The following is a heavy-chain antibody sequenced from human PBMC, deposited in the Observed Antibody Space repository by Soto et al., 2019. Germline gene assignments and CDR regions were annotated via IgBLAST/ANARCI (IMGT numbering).Heavy chain of an antibody. Sequence: ALTCTVSGGSISSYYWSWIRQPPGKGLEWIGYIYYSGSTNYNPSLKSRVTISVDTSKNQFSPKLSSVTAADTAVYYCARAGGGGSYLYYYYYYGMDVWGQGTTVTVS. D-gene: IGHD1-26*01. J-gene: IGHJ6*02. V-gene: IGHV4-59*01. CDR1: GGSISSYY. CDR2: IYYSGST. CDR3: ARAGGGGSYLYYYYYYGMDV.